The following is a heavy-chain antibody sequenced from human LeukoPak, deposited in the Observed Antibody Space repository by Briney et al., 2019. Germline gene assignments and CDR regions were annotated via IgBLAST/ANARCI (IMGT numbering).Heavy chain of an antibody. Sequence: PSETLSLTCSLSGGSISGSHWSWVRQAPGEGLEWIGYIYYSGDTNYNPSLKGRVAFSVDTSKNQFSLRLNSVTAADTAVYFCARQSTTWYLDLWGHGTLVTVSS. D-gene: IGHD4-11*01. CDR3: ARQSTTWYLDL. CDR2: IYYSGDT. CDR1: GGSISGSH. V-gene: IGHV4-59*08. J-gene: IGHJ2*01.